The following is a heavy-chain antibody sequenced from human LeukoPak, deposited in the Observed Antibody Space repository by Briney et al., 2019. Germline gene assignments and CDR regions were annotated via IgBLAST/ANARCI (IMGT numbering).Heavy chain of an antibody. D-gene: IGHD3-3*01. CDR2: INHSGST. CDR1: GGSFSGYY. V-gene: IGHV4-34*01. J-gene: IGHJ4*02. CDR3: ASGSFLEWLGY. Sequence: SETLSLTCAVYGGSFSGYYWSWIRQPPGKGLEWIGEINHSGSTNYNPSLKSRVTISVDTSKNQFSLKLSSVTAADTAVYYCASGSFLEWLGYWGQGTLVTVSS.